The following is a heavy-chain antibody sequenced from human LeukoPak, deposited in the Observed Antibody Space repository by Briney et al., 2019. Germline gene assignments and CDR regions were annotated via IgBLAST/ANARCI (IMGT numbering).Heavy chain of an antibody. CDR2: ISYDVSTK. V-gene: IGHV3-30-3*01. CDR3: ARGRTGTTTYFDY. CDR1: GFTFSNYA. J-gene: IGHJ4*02. D-gene: IGHD1-1*01. Sequence: GGSLRLSCAASGFTFSNYAMHWVRQAPGKGLEWVAVISYDVSTKYYADSVKGRFTISRDNSKNTLYLQMNSLRPEDTAVFYCARGRTGTTTYFDYWGQGTLVTVSS.